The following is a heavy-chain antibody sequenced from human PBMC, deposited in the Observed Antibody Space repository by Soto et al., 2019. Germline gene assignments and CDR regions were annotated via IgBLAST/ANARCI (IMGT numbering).Heavy chain of an antibody. D-gene: IGHD1-26*01. J-gene: IGHJ6*03. V-gene: IGHV4-4*02. CDR2: IHHSGST. CDR1: GGSISISNW. Sequence: QVQLQESGPGLVKPSETLSLTCAVSGGSISISNWWSWVRQTPGKGLGWIGQIHHSGSTNYSPSLTSRVTISVDRSKNQFALKMISVTAADTAVYYCARGGYYFYMDVWGKGTTVTVSS. CDR3: ARGGYYFYMDV.